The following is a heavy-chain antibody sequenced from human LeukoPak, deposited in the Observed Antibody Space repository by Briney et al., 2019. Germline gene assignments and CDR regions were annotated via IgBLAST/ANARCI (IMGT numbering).Heavy chain of an antibody. CDR2: TSSGGST. J-gene: IGHJ4*02. D-gene: IGHD2-15*01. CDR3: ARGGPGSSFDL. Sequence: GGSLRLSCAASGFTVSSYYMSWVRQAPGKGLEWVSFTSSGGSTYSADSVRGRFTISRDNSKNTLYLQMNSLRAEDTAAYYCARGGPGSSFDLWGQGTLVTVSS. V-gene: IGHV3-66*01. CDR1: GFTVSSYY.